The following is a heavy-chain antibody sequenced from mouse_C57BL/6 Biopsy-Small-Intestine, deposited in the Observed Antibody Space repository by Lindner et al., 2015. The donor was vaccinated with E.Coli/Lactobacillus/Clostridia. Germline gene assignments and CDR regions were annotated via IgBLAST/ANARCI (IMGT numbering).Heavy chain of an antibody. D-gene: IGHD1-1*01. CDR1: ISLFSDYG. Sequence: VQLQESGGGFSEAWRVPETLLCSLWISLFSDYGMHWVRQAPEKGLEWVAYISSGSSTIYYADTVKGRFTISRDNAKNTLFLQMTSLRSEDTAMYYCAKDYYGSSYDYWGQGTTLTVSS. J-gene: IGHJ2*01. CDR3: AKDYYGSSYDY. CDR2: ISSGSSTI. V-gene: IGHV5-17*01.